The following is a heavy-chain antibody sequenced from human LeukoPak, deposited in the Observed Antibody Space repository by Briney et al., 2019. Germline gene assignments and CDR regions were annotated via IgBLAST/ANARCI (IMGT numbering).Heavy chain of an antibody. Sequence: GGSLRLSCAASGFTFSSNWMHWVRQAPGKGLVWVSRINSDGSSTSYADSVKGRFTISRDNAKNTLYLQMNSLRAEDTAVYYCARRGYSGYDPRTLFDYWGQGTLVTVSS. CDR1: GFTFSSNW. J-gene: IGHJ4*02. D-gene: IGHD5-12*01. CDR3: ARRGYSGYDPRTLFDY. V-gene: IGHV3-74*01. CDR2: INSDGSST.